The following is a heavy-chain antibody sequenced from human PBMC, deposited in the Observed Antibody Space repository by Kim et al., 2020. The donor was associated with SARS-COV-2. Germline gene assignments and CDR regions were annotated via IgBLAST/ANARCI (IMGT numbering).Heavy chain of an antibody. J-gene: IGHJ6*02. CDR3: ARSGVYRRGADV. D-gene: IGHD4-4*01. CDR2: IYNTGST. Sequence: SETLSLTCSVSGGSISNYYWSWIRQSPDKGLEWIAYIYNTGSTNYNPSLKSRVTMSVDTSKNQFSLNLISVTAADTAVYYCARSGVYRRGADVWGQGTTV. V-gene: IGHV4-59*13. CDR1: GGSISNYY.